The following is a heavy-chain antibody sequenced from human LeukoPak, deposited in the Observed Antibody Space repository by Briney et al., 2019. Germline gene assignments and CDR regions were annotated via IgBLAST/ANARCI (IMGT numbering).Heavy chain of an antibody. Sequence: PSETLSLTCTVSGGSISSYYWSWIRQPPGKGLEWIGYFYYSGSTNYNPSLKSRVTISVDTSKNQFSLELSSVTAADTAVYYCARGSSSWNKYYFDYWGQGTLVTVSS. CDR3: ARGSSSWNKYYFDY. D-gene: IGHD6-13*01. CDR1: GGSISSYY. J-gene: IGHJ4*02. V-gene: IGHV4-59*01. CDR2: FYYSGST.